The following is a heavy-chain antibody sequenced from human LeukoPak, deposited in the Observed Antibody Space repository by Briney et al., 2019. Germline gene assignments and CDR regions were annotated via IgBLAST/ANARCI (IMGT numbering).Heavy chain of an antibody. CDR2: IFPIFGTA. D-gene: IGHD3-3*01. V-gene: IGHV1-69*13. CDR1: GGTFSSYA. J-gene: IGHJ5*02. CDR3: ARAFRDYDFWSGPPGGWFDP. Sequence: GASVKVSCKASGGTFSSYAISWVRQAPGQGLEWMGGIFPIFGTANYAQKFQGRVTITADESTSTAYMELSSLRSEDTAVYYCARAFRDYDFWSGPPGGWFDPWGQGTLVTVSS.